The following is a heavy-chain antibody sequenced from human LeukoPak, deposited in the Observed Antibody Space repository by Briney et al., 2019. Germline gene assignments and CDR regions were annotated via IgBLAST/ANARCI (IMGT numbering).Heavy chain of an antibody. CDR2: IYHSGST. CDR1: GGSISSSNW. Sequence: SETLSLTCAVSGGSISSSNWWSWVRQPPGKGLEWIGEIYHSGSTNYNPSLKSRVAISVDKSKNQFSLKLSSMTAADTAVYYCARGYSYGFNWFDPWGQGTLVTVSS. D-gene: IGHD5-18*01. V-gene: IGHV4-4*02. CDR3: ARGYSYGFNWFDP. J-gene: IGHJ5*02.